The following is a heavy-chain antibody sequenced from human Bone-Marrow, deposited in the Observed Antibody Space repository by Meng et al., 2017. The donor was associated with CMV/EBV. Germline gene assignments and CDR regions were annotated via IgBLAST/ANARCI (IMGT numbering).Heavy chain of an antibody. CDR2: IIPIFGTA. D-gene: IGHD1-26*01. CDR1: GGTFSSYA. J-gene: IGHJ6*02. V-gene: IGHV1-69*05. CDR3: ASSGNRPPLYYYYGMYV. Sequence: SVKVSCKASGGTFSSYAISWVRQAPGQGLEWMGGIIPIFGTANYAQKFQGRVTITTDESTSTAYMELSSRRSEDTAVYYCASSGNRPPLYYYYGMYVWGQGTTVTVSS.